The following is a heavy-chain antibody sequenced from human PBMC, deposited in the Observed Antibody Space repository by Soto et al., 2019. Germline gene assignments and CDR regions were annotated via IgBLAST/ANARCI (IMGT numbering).Heavy chain of an antibody. J-gene: IGHJ4*02. CDR1: GFTFSTYA. CDR2: LTGSGYTT. D-gene: IGHD3-10*01. V-gene: IGHV3-23*01. CDR3: AKESRYYYVSGSYLSLDY. Sequence: DVQLLESGGGLVQPGGSLRLSCAASGFTFSTYAMTWVRQAPGKGLEWVSTLTGSGYTTDYADSVKGRFTISRDNSKNTLYLQMNSLRVEDTAVYYCAKESRYYYVSGSYLSLDYWGQGTLVTVSS.